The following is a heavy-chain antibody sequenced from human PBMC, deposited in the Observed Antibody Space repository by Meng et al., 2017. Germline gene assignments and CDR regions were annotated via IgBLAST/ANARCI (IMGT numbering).Heavy chain of an antibody. J-gene: IGHJ3*02. V-gene: IGHV3-33*01. D-gene: IGHD3-10*01. CDR2: IWYDGSNK. CDR3: ARGHEKPEELLWFGESPAFDI. Sequence: GGSLRLSCAASGFTFSSYGMHWVRQAPGKGLEWVAVIWYDGSNKYYADSVKGRFTTSRDNSKNTLYLQMNSLRAEDTAVYYCARGHEKPEELLWFGESPAFDIWGQGTMVTVSS. CDR1: GFTFSSYG.